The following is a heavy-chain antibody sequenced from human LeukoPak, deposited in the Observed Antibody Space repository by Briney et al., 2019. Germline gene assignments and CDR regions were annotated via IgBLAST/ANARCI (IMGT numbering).Heavy chain of an antibody. CDR1: GYTFTSFD. Sequence: GASVKVSCKASGYTFTSFDFNWVRQATGQGLEWMGWVKSNNGHTGYAQKFQGRVTMTRDTSISTAYMELSSLTFEDTAVYYCARGPPNWGMVGYWGQGTLVTVSS. CDR2: VKSNNGHT. V-gene: IGHV1-8*01. J-gene: IGHJ4*02. D-gene: IGHD7-27*01. CDR3: ARGPPNWGMVGY.